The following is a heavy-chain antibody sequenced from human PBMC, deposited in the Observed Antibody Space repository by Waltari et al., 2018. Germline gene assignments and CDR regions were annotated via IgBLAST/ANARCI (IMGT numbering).Heavy chain of an antibody. J-gene: IGHJ5*02. CDR2: SIPIFGTA. CDR3: ACKANWEYNWFDP. Sequence: QVQLVQSGAGVRKHGSSVKVSCKASVGPFSIYAISWVRQAPGQGLEWMGGSIPIFGTANYAQKFQGRVTITTDESTSTADMELSSLRSEDTDVYYCACKANWEYNWFDPWGQGTLVTVSS. V-gene: IGHV1-69*05. D-gene: IGHD7-27*01. CDR1: VGPFSIYA.